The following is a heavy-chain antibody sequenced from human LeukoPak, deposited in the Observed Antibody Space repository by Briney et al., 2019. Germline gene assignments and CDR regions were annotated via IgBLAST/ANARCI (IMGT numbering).Heavy chain of an antibody. CDR3: ARDPYSGDYGPYYYYYMDV. V-gene: IGHV3-21*01. CDR2: ITSSSTYT. J-gene: IGHJ6*03. D-gene: IGHD1-26*01. CDR1: GFTFSIYN. Sequence: GGSLRLSCAASGFTFSIYNMNWVRQAPGKSLEWVSSITSSSTYTYYADSVKGRYTISRDNAKNSLYLQMNSLRAEDTAVYYCARDPYSGDYGPYYYYYMDVWGKGTTVTVSS.